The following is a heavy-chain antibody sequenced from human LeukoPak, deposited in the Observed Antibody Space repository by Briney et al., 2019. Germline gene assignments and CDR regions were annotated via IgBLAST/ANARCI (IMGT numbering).Heavy chain of an antibody. D-gene: IGHD6-19*01. V-gene: IGHV4-59*01. CDR3: ARVRTSEAGFDY. CDR2: VYYGGST. J-gene: IGHJ4*02. Sequence: SETLSLTCTVSGGSISNYDWTWIRQPPGKELEWIGYVYYGGSTNCNPSLKSRLTISVDTSKNQFSLELSSVTAADTAVYYCARVRTSEAGFDYWGQGTLVTVSS. CDR1: GGSISNYD.